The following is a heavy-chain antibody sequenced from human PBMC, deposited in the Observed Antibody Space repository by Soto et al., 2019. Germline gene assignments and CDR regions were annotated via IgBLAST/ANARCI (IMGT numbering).Heavy chain of an antibody. CDR2: VSANNLNT. CDR3: ARRVGVASVYDAYDV. CDR1: GVTFTIYG. J-gene: IGHJ3*01. D-gene: IGHD2-15*01. V-gene: IGHV1-18*01. Sequence: QVQLVQSGAEVKKPWASLKVSCMASGVTFTIYGVTWLRQAPGQGLEWRGWVSANNLNTHYAQKCQGRVTMTTDTPTSKAYMELRRLRPDHTAVYFCARRVGVASVYDAYDVCGQGTMVTVSS.